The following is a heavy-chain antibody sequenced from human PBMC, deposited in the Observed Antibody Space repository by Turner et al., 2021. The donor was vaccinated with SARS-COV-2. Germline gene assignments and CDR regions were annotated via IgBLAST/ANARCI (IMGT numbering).Heavy chain of an antibody. J-gene: IGHJ6*02. CDR1: GGSISSGGYS. Sequence: QLQLQESGPGLVKPSQTLSLTCAVSGGSISSGGYSWSWIRQPPGKGLEWIGYIYHSGSTYYNPSLKSRVTISLDRSKNQFSLKLSSVTAADTAVYYCARVDYYYYGMDVWGQGTTVTVSS. CDR2: IYHSGST. CDR3: ARVDYYYYGMDV. V-gene: IGHV4-30-2*01.